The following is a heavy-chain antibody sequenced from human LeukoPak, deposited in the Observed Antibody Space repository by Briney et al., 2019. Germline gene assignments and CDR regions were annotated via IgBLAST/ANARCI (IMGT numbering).Heavy chain of an antibody. CDR2: IYHSGET. CDR1: GGSIISTSYY. J-gene: IGHJ5*02. Sequence: SETLSLTCRVSGGSIISTSYYWGWIRQPPGKGLEWIASIYHSGETFYNPSLESRVAISVDTSNNEVFLDLYSVTAADTALYYCAETNTQDWFDPWGRGTLVTVSS. V-gene: IGHV4-39*07. CDR3: AETNTQDWFDP. D-gene: IGHD2-8*01.